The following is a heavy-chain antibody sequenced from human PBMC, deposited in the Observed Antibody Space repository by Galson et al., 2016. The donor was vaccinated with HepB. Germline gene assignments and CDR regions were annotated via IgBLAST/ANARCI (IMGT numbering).Heavy chain of an antibody. J-gene: IGHJ5*02. CDR3: ARGGESQLLFRSAVGCDP. D-gene: IGHD2-2*01. CDR1: GDNRTNYW. Sequence: QSGAEVKKPGESLQISCTVSGDNRTNYWIAWVRQMPEKSLEWMGIIYLADSDARYSPSFQGQVSISADKSISTAYLHWSTLKTSDTAIYYCARGGESQLLFRSAVGCDPWGQGTLGTVSS. V-gene: IGHV5-51*01. CDR2: IYLADSDA.